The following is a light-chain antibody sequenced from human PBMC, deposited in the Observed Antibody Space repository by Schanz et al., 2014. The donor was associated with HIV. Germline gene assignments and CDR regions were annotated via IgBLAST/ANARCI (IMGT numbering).Light chain of an antibody. CDR2: GAS. J-gene: IGKJ1*01. CDR1: QYIHRNF. Sequence: EIVLTQSPGTLSVAPGERATLTCRASQYIHRNFLGWHQQERGQAPRLVIFGASNRATGIPDRFSGSDSGTDFTVAIRRVEPGDYAVYYCQQYGTPPWTFGQGTRV. CDR3: QQYGTPPWT. V-gene: IGKV3-20*01.